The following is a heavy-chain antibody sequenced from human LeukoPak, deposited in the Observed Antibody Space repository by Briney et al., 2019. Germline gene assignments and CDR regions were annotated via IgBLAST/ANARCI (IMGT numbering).Heavy chain of an antibody. Sequence: SETLSLTCAVYGGSFSGYYWSWIRQPPGKGLEWIGEINHSGSTNYNPSLKSRVTISVDTSKNQFSLKLSSVTAEDTAVYYCAREESSGWGDWFDPWGQGTLVTVSS. J-gene: IGHJ5*02. CDR2: INHSGST. D-gene: IGHD6-19*01. V-gene: IGHV4-34*01. CDR3: AREESSGWGDWFDP. CDR1: GGSFSGYY.